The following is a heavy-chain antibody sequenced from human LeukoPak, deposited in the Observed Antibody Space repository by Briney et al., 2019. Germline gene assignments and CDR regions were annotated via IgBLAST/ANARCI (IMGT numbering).Heavy chain of an antibody. Sequence: SETLSLTCTVSGGSMNSYYWSWIRQPPGKGLEWIGYIYYSGSTYYNPSLKSRVTISVDTSKNQFSLKLSSVTAADTAVHYCASATRIVGAPIGYYFDYWGQGTLVTVSS. J-gene: IGHJ4*02. D-gene: IGHD1-26*01. CDR2: IYYSGST. V-gene: IGHV4-59*12. CDR1: GGSMNSYY. CDR3: ASATRIVGAPIGYYFDY.